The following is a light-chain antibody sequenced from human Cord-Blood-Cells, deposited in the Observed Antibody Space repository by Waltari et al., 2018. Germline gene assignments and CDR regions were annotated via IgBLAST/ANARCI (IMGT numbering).Light chain of an antibody. CDR3: CSYAGSYTRYV. V-gene: IGLV2-11*01. J-gene: IGLJ1*01. Sequence: QSALTQPRSVSGSPGQSVTISCTGTSSDCGGYNYVSCYQQHPGKAPRPMIYDVSKRPSGVPDRFSGSKSGNTASLTISGLQAEDEADYYCCSYAGSYTRYVFGTGTKVTVL. CDR2: DVS. CDR1: SSDCGGYNY.